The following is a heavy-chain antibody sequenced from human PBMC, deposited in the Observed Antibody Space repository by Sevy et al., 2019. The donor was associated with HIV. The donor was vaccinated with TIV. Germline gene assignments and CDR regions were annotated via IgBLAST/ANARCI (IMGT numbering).Heavy chain of an antibody. CDR1: GFTFSSYC. J-gene: IGHJ4*02. CDR3: ARDGDIVATIGGDY. V-gene: IGHV3-7*03. D-gene: IGHD5-12*01. CDR2: IKQDGSEK. Sequence: GGSLRLSCAASGFTFSSYCMSWVRQAPGKGLEWVANIKQDGSEKYYVDSVKGRFTISRDNAKNSLYLQMNSLRAEDTDVYYCARDGDIVATIGGDYRGQGTLVTVSS.